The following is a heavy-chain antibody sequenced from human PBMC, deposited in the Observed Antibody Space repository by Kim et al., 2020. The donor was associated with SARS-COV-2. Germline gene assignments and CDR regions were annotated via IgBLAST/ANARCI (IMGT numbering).Heavy chain of an antibody. V-gene: IGHV5-51*01. CDR2: IYPGDSDT. CDR1: GYSFTSYW. CDR3: ARRITIFGVPRDYFDY. J-gene: IGHJ4*02. D-gene: IGHD3-3*01. Sequence: GESLKISCKGSGYSFTSYWIGWVRQMPGKGLEWMGIIYPGDSDTRYSPSFQGQVTISADKSISTAYLQWSSLKASDTAMYYCARRITIFGVPRDYFDYWGQGTLVTVSS.